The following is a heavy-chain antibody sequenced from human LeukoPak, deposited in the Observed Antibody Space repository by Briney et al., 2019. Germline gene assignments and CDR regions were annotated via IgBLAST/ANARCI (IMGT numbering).Heavy chain of an antibody. V-gene: IGHV3-74*01. CDR1: GFAFSSYW. CDR2: LNFDGSDT. J-gene: IGHJ4*02. CDR3: AKDHSADGWPTFEY. D-gene: IGHD5-24*01. Sequence: GGSLRLSCAASGFAFSSYWMHWVRQAPGKGLVWVSRLNFDGSDTSYADSVKGRFTISRDTSQNELYLQMNSLRVDDSAIYYCAKDHSADGWPTFEYWGRGTLVTVSS.